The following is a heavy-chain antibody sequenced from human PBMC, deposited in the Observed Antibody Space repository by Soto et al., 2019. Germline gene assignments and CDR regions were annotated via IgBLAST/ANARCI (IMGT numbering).Heavy chain of an antibody. Sequence: VASVKFSCKASGGTFSSYAISWLRQAPLQGPEWMGVIIPIFGTANYAQKFQGRVTITAYESTSTAYMERSSLRSEDTAGYYCASAVGLLPHDYFDYYGMVVWGQGTTVTVSS. D-gene: IGHD2-21*02. CDR1: GGTFSSYA. CDR2: IIPIFGTA. V-gene: IGHV1-69*13. J-gene: IGHJ6*02. CDR3: ASAVGLLPHDYFDYYGMVV.